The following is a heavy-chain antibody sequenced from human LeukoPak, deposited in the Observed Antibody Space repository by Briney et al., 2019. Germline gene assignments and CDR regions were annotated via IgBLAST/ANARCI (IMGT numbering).Heavy chain of an antibody. CDR2: INPSGGST. D-gene: IGHD6-19*01. CDR1: GYTFTSYY. Sequence: VASVKVSCKASGYTFTSYYMHWVRQAPGQGLEWMGIINPSGGSTSYAQKFQGRVTMTRDTSTSTVYMELSGLRSEDTAVYYCAREYRRYSSGWYTGGPLGYWGQGTLVTVSS. J-gene: IGHJ4*02. V-gene: IGHV1-46*01. CDR3: AREYRRYSSGWYTGGPLGY.